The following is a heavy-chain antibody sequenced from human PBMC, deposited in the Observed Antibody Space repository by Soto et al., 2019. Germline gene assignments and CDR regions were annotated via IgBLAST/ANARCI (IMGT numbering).Heavy chain of an antibody. D-gene: IGHD3-3*01. CDR2: INHSGST. J-gene: IGHJ6*02. V-gene: IGHV4-34*01. CDR1: GGPFSGYY. CDR3: ARYYDFWSGYYTPREAYGMDV. Sequence: PSETLSLTCAVYGGPFSGYYWSWIRQPPGKGLEWIGEINHSGSTNYNPSLKSRVTISVDTSKDQFSLKLSSVTAADTAVYYCARYYDFWSGYYTPREAYGMDVWGQGTTVTVSS.